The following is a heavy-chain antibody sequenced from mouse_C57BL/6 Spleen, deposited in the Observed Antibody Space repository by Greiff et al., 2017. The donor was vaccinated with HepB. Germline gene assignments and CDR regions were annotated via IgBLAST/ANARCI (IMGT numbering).Heavy chain of an antibody. D-gene: IGHD3-3*01. V-gene: IGHV1-54*01. CDR1: GYAFTNYL. J-gene: IGHJ2*01. CDR2: INPGSGGT. CDR3: ARSRAGNFDY. Sequence: QVQLQQSGAELVRPGTSVKVSCKASGYAFTNYLIEWVKQRPGQGLEWIGVINPGSGGTNYNEKLKGKATLTADKSSSTAYMQLSSLTSEDSAVYFCARSRAGNFDYWGQGTTLTVSS.